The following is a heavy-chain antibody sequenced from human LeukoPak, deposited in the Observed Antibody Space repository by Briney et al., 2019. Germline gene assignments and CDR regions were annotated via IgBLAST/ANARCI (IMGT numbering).Heavy chain of an antibody. CDR3: ARGNYYDSSGYQTN. Sequence: GGSLRLSCAASRFTFSDYYMSWIRQAPGKGLEWVSYISSSGSTIYYADSVKGRFTISRDNAKNSLYLQMNSLRAEDTAVYYCARGNYYDSSGYQTNWGQGTLVTVSS. D-gene: IGHD3-22*01. V-gene: IGHV3-11*01. J-gene: IGHJ4*02. CDR2: ISSSGSTI. CDR1: RFTFSDYY.